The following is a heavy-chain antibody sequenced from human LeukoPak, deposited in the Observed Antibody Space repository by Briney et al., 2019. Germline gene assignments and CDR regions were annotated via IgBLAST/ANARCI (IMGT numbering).Heavy chain of an antibody. Sequence: SETLSLTCTVSGDSISSYYWSWIRQPPGKGLEWIGYIYYSGITKYNPSLKSRVTMSEDTSKKQFSLKLSSVTAADTAVYYCARQSRYSSGWLDYWGQGTLVTVSS. CDR3: ARQSRYSSGWLDY. J-gene: IGHJ4*02. D-gene: IGHD6-19*01. CDR1: GDSISSYY. CDR2: IYYSGIT. V-gene: IGHV4-59*08.